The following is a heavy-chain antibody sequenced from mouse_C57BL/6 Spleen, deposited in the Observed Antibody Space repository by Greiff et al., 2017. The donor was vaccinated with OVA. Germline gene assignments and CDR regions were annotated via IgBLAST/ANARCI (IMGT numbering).Heavy chain of an antibody. CDR1: GFTFSDYY. D-gene: IGHD1-1*01. CDR2: INYDGSST. V-gene: IGHV5-16*01. Sequence: EVQLVESEGGLVQPGSSMKLSCTASGFTFSDYYMAWVRQVPEKGLEWVANINYDGSSTYYLDSLKSRFIISRDNAKNILYLQMSSLKSEDTATYYCAREHSYGSSYYFDYWGQGTTLTVSS. J-gene: IGHJ2*01. CDR3: AREHSYGSSYYFDY.